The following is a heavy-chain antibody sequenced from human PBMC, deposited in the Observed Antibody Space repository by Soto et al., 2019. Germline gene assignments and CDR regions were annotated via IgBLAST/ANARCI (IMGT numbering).Heavy chain of an antibody. Sequence: PGGSLRLSCAASGFTVSDYYMSWIRQAPGKGLEWVSYISNSGSTTYYADSLKGRFTISRDNAKNSLSLQMNSLRAEDSAVYFCARNQKKPTTSYYYFYYYMDVWGKETTVTVSS. CDR1: GFTVSDYY. CDR3: ARNQKKPTTSYYYFYYYMDV. V-gene: IGHV3-11*01. J-gene: IGHJ6*03. D-gene: IGHD1-7*01. CDR2: ISNSGSTT.